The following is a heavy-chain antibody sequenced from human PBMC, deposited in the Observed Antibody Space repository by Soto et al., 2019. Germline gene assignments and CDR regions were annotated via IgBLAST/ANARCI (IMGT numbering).Heavy chain of an antibody. CDR3: VKDRSGWTRSYFDN. D-gene: IGHD6-19*01. Sequence: EVTLLESGGGLVQPGKSLRLSCAASGFTFSAYAMSWVRQAPGKGLEWVSGISGSAMSKWYADSAKGRFTITRDNSKNTLYLQMNSLRAEDTAIYYCVKDRSGWTRSYFDNWGQGVLVTVSS. V-gene: IGHV3-23*01. J-gene: IGHJ4*02. CDR2: ISGSAMSK. CDR1: GFTFSAYA.